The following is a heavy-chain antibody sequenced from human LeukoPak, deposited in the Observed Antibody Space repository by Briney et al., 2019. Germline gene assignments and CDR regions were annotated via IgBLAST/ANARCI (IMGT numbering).Heavy chain of an antibody. D-gene: IGHD6-25*01. J-gene: IGHJ5*02. CDR1: GGSISSYY. CDR2: IYYSGSA. Sequence: SETLSLTCTVSGGSISSYYWSWIRQPPGKGLEWIGYIYYSGSANYNPSLKSRVTISADTSKNQFSLKLSSVTAADTAVYYCARGGVNWFDPWGQGTLVTVSS. V-gene: IGHV4-59*01. CDR3: ARGGVNWFDP.